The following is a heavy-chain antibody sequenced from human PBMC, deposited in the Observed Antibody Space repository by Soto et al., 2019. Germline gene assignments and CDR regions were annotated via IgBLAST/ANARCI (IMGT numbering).Heavy chain of an antibody. V-gene: IGHV1-3*01. D-gene: IGHD3-16*02. J-gene: IGHJ5*02. Sequence: QVHLVQSGAEVRKPGASVKVSCVASGYTFTTYTIHWVRQAPGQRLEWMGWVNARNGNTKYAQKFQGRVTITRDTSASTVYLELRTLRSEDTATYYGAKDRMIAFGGVIGTLGSWGQGTLVPVSS. CDR1: GYTFTTYT. CDR2: VNARNGNT. CDR3: AKDRMIAFGGVIGTLGS.